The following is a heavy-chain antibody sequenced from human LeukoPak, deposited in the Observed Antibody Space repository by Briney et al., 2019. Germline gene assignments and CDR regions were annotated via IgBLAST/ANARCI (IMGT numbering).Heavy chain of an antibody. J-gene: IGHJ6*03. CDR3: SKAPLRACGGAVCYYLDV. V-gene: IGHV3-23*01. Sequence: PGGSLRLSCTASEFSISHYAMSWVRQARGKGLEWVSADPSSTTSTYYASFVRGRFTISRDNSMNTLYLQMNSLRADDTAVYYCSKAPLRACGGAVCYYLDVWGKATTVIVSS. CDR2: DPSSTTST. D-gene: IGHD2-21*02. CDR1: EFSISHYA.